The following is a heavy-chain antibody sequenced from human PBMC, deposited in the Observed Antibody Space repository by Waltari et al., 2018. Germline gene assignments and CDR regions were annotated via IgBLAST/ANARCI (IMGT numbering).Heavy chain of an antibody. CDR3: ARDDYYDSPGSFDI. V-gene: IGHV4-39*07. CDR1: GGSISSSSYY. J-gene: IGHJ3*02. Sequence: QLQLQESGPGLVQPSETLSLTCTVSGGSISSSSYYWGSIRQPPGKGLEWIGSIYYSGRTYYNPSLKSRVTISVDTSKNQFSLKLSSVTAADTAVYYCARDDYYDSPGSFDIWGQGTMVTVSS. D-gene: IGHD3-22*01. CDR2: IYYSGRT.